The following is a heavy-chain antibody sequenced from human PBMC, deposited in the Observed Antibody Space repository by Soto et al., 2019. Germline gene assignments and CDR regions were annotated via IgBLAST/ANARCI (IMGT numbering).Heavy chain of an antibody. CDR3: GRDKRIAVAGLLGY. D-gene: IGHD6-19*01. J-gene: IGHJ4*02. Sequence: QVQLVQSGAEVKKPGASVKVSCKASGYTFTSYGISWVRQAPRQGLEWMGGISAYNGNTNYAQKLQGRVTMTTATSTSTAYMELRSLRSDDTAVYYCGRDKRIAVAGLLGYWGQGTLVTVSS. CDR2: ISAYNGNT. V-gene: IGHV1-18*01. CDR1: GYTFTSYG.